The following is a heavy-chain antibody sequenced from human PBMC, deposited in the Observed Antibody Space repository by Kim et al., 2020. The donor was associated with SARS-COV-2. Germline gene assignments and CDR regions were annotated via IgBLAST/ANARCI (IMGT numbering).Heavy chain of an antibody. V-gene: IGHV3-23*01. D-gene: IGHD1-26*01. Sequence: ADTVRGRFTISRDNSKNTLYLQMNSLRAEDTAVYYCAKFFNHLGSYCFDYWGQGTLVTVSS. CDR3: AKFFNHLGSYCFDY. J-gene: IGHJ4*02.